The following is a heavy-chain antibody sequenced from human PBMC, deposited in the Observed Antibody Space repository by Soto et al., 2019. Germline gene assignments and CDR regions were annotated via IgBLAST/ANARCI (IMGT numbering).Heavy chain of an antibody. CDR1: GYTFTSYG. CDR3: ARDNAAGGYDFAQDV. CDR2: ISAYNGNT. V-gene: IGHV1-18*01. Sequence: ASVKVSCKASGYTFTSYGISWVRQAPGQGLEWMGWISAYNGNTNYAQKLQGRVTMTTDTSTSTAYMELRSLRSDDTAVYYCARDNAAGGYDFAQDVWGKGTTVTVSS. J-gene: IGHJ6*04. D-gene: IGHD5-12*01.